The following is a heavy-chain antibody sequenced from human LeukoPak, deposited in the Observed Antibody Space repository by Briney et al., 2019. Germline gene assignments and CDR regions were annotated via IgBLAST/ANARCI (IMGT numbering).Heavy chain of an antibody. J-gene: IGHJ5*02. Sequence: SETLSLTCTVSGGSISSFYWSWIRQPPGKGLEWIGYMHDGGRANYNPSLKSRVTISVDTSENQFSLKLSSVTAADTAVYYCARHNYHILTGYWFDPWGQGTLVTVSS. CDR3: ARHNYHILTGYWFDP. CDR1: GGSISSFY. D-gene: IGHD3-9*01. CDR2: MHDGGRA. V-gene: IGHV4-59*08.